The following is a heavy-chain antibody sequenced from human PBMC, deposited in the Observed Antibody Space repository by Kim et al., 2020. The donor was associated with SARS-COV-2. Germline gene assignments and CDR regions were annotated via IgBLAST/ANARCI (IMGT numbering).Heavy chain of an antibody. CDR3: ARRFGNVWFAWFDP. CDR1: GDSISTISYY. CDR2: IYHNGST. V-gene: IGHV4-39*01. D-gene: IGHD3-10*01. J-gene: IGHJ5*02. Sequence: SETLSLTCSVSGDSISTISYYWGWIRQPPGKGLEYIGSIYHNGSTYYNPSLKSRVTISVDTSKNQFSLKVRSVTAADTGMYYCARRFGNVWFAWFDPWGQGTLVTVSS.